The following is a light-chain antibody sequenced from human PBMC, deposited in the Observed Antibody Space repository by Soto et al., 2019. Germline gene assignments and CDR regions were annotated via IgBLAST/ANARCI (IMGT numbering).Light chain of an antibody. J-gene: IGLJ3*02. V-gene: IGLV2-14*01. CDR2: DVS. Sequence: QSALTQPASVSGSPGQSITISCTGTSNDVGSYNYVSWYQHHPGKAPKLMIYDVSNRPSGVSNRFSGSKSGNTASLTISGLQVEDEADYYCSSYTSSVTVVFGGGTKVTVL. CDR3: SSYTSSVTVV. CDR1: SNDVGSYNY.